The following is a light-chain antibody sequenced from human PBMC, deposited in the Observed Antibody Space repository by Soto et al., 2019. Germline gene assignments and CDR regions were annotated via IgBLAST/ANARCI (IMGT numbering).Light chain of an antibody. V-gene: IGKV4-1*01. Sequence: DIVMTQFPDSLALSLGEQATINCKSSQSLLYKFNNRDYLAWFQQKTGQSPQLLISWASTRASGVPDRFSGSGSGTDFTLTISSLQAEDVSVYYCQQYFSSPRTFGQGTKVDIK. CDR2: WAS. J-gene: IGKJ1*01. CDR3: QQYFSSPRT. CDR1: QSLLYKFNNRDY.